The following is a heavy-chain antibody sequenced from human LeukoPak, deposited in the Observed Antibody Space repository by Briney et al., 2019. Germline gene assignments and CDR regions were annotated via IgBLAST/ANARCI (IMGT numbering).Heavy chain of an antibody. CDR2: IYTSGST. CDR1: GGSISSGSYY. CDR3: ARDREKSSNWGNFDY. Sequence: SETLSLTCTVSGGSISSGSYYWRWIRQPAGKGLEWIGRIYTSGSTNYNPSLKSRVTISVDTSKNQFSLKLSSVTAADTAVYYCARDREKSSNWGNFDYWGQGTLVTVSS. D-gene: IGHD6-13*01. V-gene: IGHV4-61*02. J-gene: IGHJ4*02.